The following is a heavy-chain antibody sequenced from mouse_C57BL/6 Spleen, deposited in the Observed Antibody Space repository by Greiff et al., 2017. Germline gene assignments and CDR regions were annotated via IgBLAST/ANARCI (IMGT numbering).Heavy chain of an antibody. Sequence: VQLQQPGAELVMPGASVKLSCKASGYTFTSYWMHWVKQRPGQGLEWIGEIDPSDSYTNYNQKFKGKSTLTVDKSSSTAYMQLSSLTSEDSAVYYCARSSNYVYAMDYWGQGTSVTVSS. CDR1: GYTFTSYW. CDR3: ARSSNYVYAMDY. J-gene: IGHJ4*01. V-gene: IGHV1-69*01. D-gene: IGHD2-5*01. CDR2: IDPSDSYT.